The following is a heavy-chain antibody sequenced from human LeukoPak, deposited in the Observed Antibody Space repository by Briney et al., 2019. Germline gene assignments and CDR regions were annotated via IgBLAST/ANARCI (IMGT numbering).Heavy chain of an antibody. CDR1: GFSITNYF. V-gene: IGHV3-74*01. J-gene: IGHJ4*02. CDR3: AKWGDYDILTGYYVSDF. Sequence: PGGSLRLSCAASGFSITNYFIHWVRQAPGKGLVWVSRINADGSDTTYADSVKGRFTISRDNAKNTVYLQMNSLRAEDTAVYYCAKWGDYDILTGYYVSDFWGQGTLVTVSS. CDR2: INADGSDT. D-gene: IGHD3-9*01.